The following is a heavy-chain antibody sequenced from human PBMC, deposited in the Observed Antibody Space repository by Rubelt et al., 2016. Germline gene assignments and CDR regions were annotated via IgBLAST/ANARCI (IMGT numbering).Heavy chain of an antibody. V-gene: IGHV4-4*02. Sequence: GSISSSNWWSWVRQPPGKGLEWIGYIYYSGSTFYNPSLKSRVTISVDTSKNQFSLKLSSVTAEDTAVYYCARSIQLWPRMAFDIWGQGTMVTVPS. D-gene: IGHD5-18*01. CDR3: ARSIQLWPRMAFDI. CDR1: GSISSSNW. CDR2: IYYSGST. J-gene: IGHJ3*02.